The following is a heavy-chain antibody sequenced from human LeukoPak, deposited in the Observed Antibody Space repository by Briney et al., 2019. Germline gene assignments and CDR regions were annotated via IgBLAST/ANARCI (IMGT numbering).Heavy chain of an antibody. CDR2: ISYDGSNK. CDR1: GFTFSSYA. D-gene: IGHD3-22*01. CDR3: ARGLYYYDSSGLGY. J-gene: IGHJ4*02. Sequence: GGSLRLSCAASGFTFSSYAMHWVRQASGKGLEWVAVISYDGSNKYYADSVKGRFTISRDNSKNTLYLQMNSLRAEDTAVYYCARGLYYYDSSGLGYWGQGTLVTVSS. V-gene: IGHV3-30-3*01.